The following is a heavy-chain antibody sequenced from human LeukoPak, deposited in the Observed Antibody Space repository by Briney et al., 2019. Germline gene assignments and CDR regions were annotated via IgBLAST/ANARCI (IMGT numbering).Heavy chain of an antibody. D-gene: IGHD3-22*01. Sequence: GGSLRLSCAASGFTFSTYSMNWVRQAPGKGLEWVSSISSSSSYIYYADSVKGRFTISRDNAKTSLYLQMNSLRAEDTAVYYCASDSSDYYLGYFDYWGQGTLVTVSP. CDR3: ASDSSDYYLGYFDY. V-gene: IGHV3-21*01. CDR2: ISSSSSYI. J-gene: IGHJ4*02. CDR1: GFTFSTYS.